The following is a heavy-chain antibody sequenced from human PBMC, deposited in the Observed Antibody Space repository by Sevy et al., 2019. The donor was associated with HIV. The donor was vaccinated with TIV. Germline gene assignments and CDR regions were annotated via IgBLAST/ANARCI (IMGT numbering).Heavy chain of an antibody. CDR3: ARDARRNGARLGSSSYYYGMDV. J-gene: IGHJ6*02. CDR2: ISYDGSNK. V-gene: IGHV3-30*04. CDR1: GFTFSSYA. Sequence: GGSLRLSCVASGFTFSSYALHWVRQAPGKGLQWVTLISYDGSNKGYADSVKGRFTISRASSTLYLEMSSLRGDDTAVYYCARDARRNGARLGSSSYYYGMDVWGQGTTVTVSS. D-gene: IGHD6-6*01.